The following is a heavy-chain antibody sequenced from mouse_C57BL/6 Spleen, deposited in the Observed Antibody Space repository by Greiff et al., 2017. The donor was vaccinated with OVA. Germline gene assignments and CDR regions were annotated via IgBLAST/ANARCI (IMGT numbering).Heavy chain of an antibody. CDR3: ARYNYGSSYLDY. D-gene: IGHD1-1*01. CDR1: GFTFTDYY. CDR2: IRNKANGYTT. Sequence: EVQRVESGGGLVQPGGSLSLSCAASGFTFTDYYMSWVRQPPGKALEWLGFIRNKANGYTTEYSASVKGRFTISRDNSQSILYLQMNALRAEDSATYYCARYNYGSSYLDYWGQGTTLTVSS. J-gene: IGHJ2*01. V-gene: IGHV7-3*01.